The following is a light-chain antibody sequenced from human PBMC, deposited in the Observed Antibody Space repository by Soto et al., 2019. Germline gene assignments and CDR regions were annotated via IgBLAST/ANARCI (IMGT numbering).Light chain of an antibody. V-gene: IGLV2-14*01. Sequence: QSALTHPASVSGSPRQSITISCTGTSSDTGTYDYVAWYKQHPGKAPKLMIYEVGNRPSGVSGRFSGSRSGNTASLTISGLQAEDEADYYCISYTSGSALYIFGTGAKVTVL. CDR1: SSDTGTYDY. CDR2: EVG. CDR3: ISYTSGSALYI. J-gene: IGLJ1*01.